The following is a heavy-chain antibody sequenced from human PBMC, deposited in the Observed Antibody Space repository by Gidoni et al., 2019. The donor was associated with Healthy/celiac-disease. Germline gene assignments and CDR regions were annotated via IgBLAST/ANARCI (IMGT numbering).Heavy chain of an antibody. CDR1: GFTFSSYA. V-gene: IGHV3-23*01. D-gene: IGHD6-13*01. CDR2: ISGSGGST. J-gene: IGHJ5*02. Sequence: EVQLLESGGGLVQPGGSLRLSCAASGFTFSSYAMSWVRQAPGKGLGWVSVISGSGGSTYYADSVKGRFTISRDNSKNTLHLQMNSLRVEDTAVYYCAKGGIASRFDPWGQGTRVTVSS. CDR3: AKGGIASRFDP.